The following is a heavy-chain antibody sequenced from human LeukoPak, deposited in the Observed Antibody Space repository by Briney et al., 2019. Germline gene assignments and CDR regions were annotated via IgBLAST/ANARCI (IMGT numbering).Heavy chain of an antibody. CDR3: ARGLSGYSYAFDY. D-gene: IGHD5-18*01. CDR1: GYSISSGYY. V-gene: IGHV4-38-2*02. Sequence: SETLSLTCTVSGYSISSGYYWGWIRQPPGKGLEWIGSIYHSGSTYYNPSLKSRVTISVDTSKNQFSLKLSSVTAADTAVFYCARGLSGYSYAFDYWGQGTLVTVSS. CDR2: IYHSGST. J-gene: IGHJ4*02.